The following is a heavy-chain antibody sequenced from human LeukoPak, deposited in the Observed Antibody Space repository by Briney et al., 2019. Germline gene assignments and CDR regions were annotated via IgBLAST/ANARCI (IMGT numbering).Heavy chain of an antibody. V-gene: IGHV7-4-1*02. CDR2: INTNTGNP. J-gene: IGHJ6*03. CDR3: ARKSVAATPRDIVYQYYSMDV. Sequence: GASVKVSCKASGYTFTSYAMNWVRQAPGQGLEWMGWINTNTGNPTYAQGFTGRFVFSLDTSVSTAYLQISSPKAEDTAVYYCARKSVAATPRDIVYQYYSMDVWGKGTTVTVSS. D-gene: IGHD2-15*01. CDR1: GYTFTSYA.